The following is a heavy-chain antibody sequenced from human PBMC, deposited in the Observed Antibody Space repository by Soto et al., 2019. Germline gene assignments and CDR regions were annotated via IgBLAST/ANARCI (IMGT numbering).Heavy chain of an antibody. CDR2: IIPIFGTA. CDR3: ARRGPKPYLYSSSEFDP. Sequence: GASVKVSCKASGGTFSSYAISCVRQAPGQGLEWMGGIIPIFGTANYAQKFQGRVTITADESTSTAYMELSSLRSEDTAVYYCARRGPKPYLYSSSEFDPWGQGTLVTVSS. CDR1: GGTFSSYA. D-gene: IGHD6-13*01. V-gene: IGHV1-69*13. J-gene: IGHJ5*02.